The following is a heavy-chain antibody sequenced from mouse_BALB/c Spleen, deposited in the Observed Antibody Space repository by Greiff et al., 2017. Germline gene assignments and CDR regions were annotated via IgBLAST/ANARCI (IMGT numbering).Heavy chain of an antibody. CDR3: ARGGITTVFDY. CDR2: ISSGGST. D-gene: IGHD1-1*01. J-gene: IGHJ2*01. Sequence: DVQLVESGGGLVKPGGSLKLSCAASGFTFSSYAMSWVRQTPEKRLEWVASISSGGSTYYPDSVKGRFTISRDNARNILYLQMSSLRSEDTAMYYCARGGITTVFDYWGQGTTLTVSS. CDR1: GFTFSSYA. V-gene: IGHV5-6-5*01.